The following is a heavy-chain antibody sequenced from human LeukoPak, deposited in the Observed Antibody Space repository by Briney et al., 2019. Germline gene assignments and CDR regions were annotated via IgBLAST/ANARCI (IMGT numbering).Heavy chain of an antibody. V-gene: IGHV1-69*04. CDR3: ARGLYYYGSGSYSY. CDR1: GGTFSCYA. CDR2: IIPILGLA. Sequence: SVKVSCKASGGTFSCYAFSWVRQPPGQGLEWVGRIIPILGLANYAQKFQGRVTPTADKSTSTAYMDLSSLRSEDTAVYYCARGLYYYGSGSYSYWGQGTLVTVSS. D-gene: IGHD3-10*01. J-gene: IGHJ4*02.